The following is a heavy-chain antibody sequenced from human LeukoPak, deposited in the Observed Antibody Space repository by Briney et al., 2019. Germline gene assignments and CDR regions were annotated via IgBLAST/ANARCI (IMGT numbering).Heavy chain of an antibody. J-gene: IGHJ4*02. D-gene: IGHD3-10*01. CDR3: ASPGWFGELSFDY. CDR1: GFTFSGHW. CDR2: INQGGSDK. Sequence: GSLRLSCAASGFTFSGHWMSWVRQAPGKGLEWVANINQGGSDKYYVDSVKGRFTISRDNANNLLYLQMNSLRAEDTAVYYCASPGWFGELSFDYWGQGTLVTVSS. V-gene: IGHV3-7*01.